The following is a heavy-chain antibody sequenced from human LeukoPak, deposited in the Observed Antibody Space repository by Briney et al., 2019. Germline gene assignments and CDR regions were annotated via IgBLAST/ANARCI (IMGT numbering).Heavy chain of an antibody. CDR1: GFTFSSYS. D-gene: IGHD6-13*01. CDR2: ISSSTTI. Sequence: GGSLRLSCAASGFTFSSYSMNWVRQAPGKGLEWVSYISSSTTIQYADSVKGRFTVSRDSARNSLYLQMNGLTAEDTAIYYCARDLKGYGSSGGVDYWGQGSLVTVSS. V-gene: IGHV3-48*01. CDR3: ARDLKGYGSSGGVDY. J-gene: IGHJ4*02.